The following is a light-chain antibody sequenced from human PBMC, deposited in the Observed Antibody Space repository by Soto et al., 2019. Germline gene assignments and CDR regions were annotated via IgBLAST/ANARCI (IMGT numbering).Light chain of an antibody. V-gene: IGKV1-39*01. Sequence: DIQTTQSPSSLSASVGDRVTITCRASQTISTYLNWYQQKPGKAPRLLIYDASSLLSGVPSRFSGSGSGTDFTLTIASLQPEDFAVYYCQQYNNWPHTFGQGTKLEIK. CDR1: QTISTY. CDR3: QQYNNWPHT. CDR2: DAS. J-gene: IGKJ2*01.